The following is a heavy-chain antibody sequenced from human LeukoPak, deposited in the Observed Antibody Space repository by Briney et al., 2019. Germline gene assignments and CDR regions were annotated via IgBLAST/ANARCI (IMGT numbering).Heavy chain of an antibody. V-gene: IGHV4-34*01. D-gene: IGHD3-3*01. CDR2: INHSGST. Sequence: TSETLSLTCAVYGGSFSGYYWSWIRQPPGKGLEWIGEINHSGSTNYNPSLKSRVTISVDTSKNQFSLKLSSVTAADTAVYYCARSRITIFGVVICFDYWGQGTLVTVSS. CDR1: GGSFSGYY. CDR3: ARSRITIFGVVICFDY. J-gene: IGHJ4*02.